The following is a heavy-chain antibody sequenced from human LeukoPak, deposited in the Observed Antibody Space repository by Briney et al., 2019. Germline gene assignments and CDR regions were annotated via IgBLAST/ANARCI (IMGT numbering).Heavy chain of an antibody. V-gene: IGHV3-30*03. CDR3: ALTMDY. CDR1: GFTFSSYD. CDR2: ISYDGSNK. J-gene: IGHJ4*02. Sequence: GESLRLTCAASGFTFSSYDMHWVRQAPGKGLEWVAVISYDGSNKYYADSVKGRFTISRDNNKNTLYLQMYSLRAEDTAVYYCALTMDYWGQGTLVTVSS. D-gene: IGHD3-10*01.